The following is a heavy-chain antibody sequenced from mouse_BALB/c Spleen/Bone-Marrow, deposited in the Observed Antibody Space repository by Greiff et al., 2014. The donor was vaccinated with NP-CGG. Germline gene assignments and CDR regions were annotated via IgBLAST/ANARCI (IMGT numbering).Heavy chain of an antibody. CDR1: GFNIKDTY. Sequence: VHVKQSGAELVKPGASVKLSCTASGFNIKDTYMHWVKQRPEQGLEWIGRIDPANGNTKXXXXXQDKATITTDSSSNTASLQLSSLTSEDTAVYYCARDDYDDYYAMDYWGQGTSVTVSS. CDR3: ARDDYDDYYAMDY. CDR2: IDPANGNT. V-gene: IGHV14-3*02. J-gene: IGHJ4*01. D-gene: IGHD2-4*01.